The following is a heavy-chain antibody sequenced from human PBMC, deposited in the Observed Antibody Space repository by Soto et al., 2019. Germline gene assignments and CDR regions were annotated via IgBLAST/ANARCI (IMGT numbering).Heavy chain of an antibody. D-gene: IGHD2-15*01. CDR2: IIPILGIA. CDR3: ARSGGSGGWFDP. J-gene: IGHJ5*02. V-gene: IGHV1-69*02. CDR1: GGTFSSYT. Sequence: QVQLVQSGAEVKKPGSSVKVSCKASGGTFSSYTISWVRQAPGQGLEWMGRIIPILGIANYAQKFQGRVTITADKSTSTAYMELSSLISEDTAVYYCARSGGSGGWFDPWGQGTLVTVSS.